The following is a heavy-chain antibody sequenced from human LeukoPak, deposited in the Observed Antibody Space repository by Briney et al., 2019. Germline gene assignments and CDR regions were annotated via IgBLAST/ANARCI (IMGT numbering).Heavy chain of an antibody. CDR3: ARHTRGYNWNDVDYYYGMDV. CDR2: IYYSGST. Sequence: PSETMSLTCTVSGGSISSSSYYWGWIRQPPGKGLEWIGSIYYSGSTYYNPSLKSRVTISVDTPKTQFSLKLSSVTAADTAVYYCARHTRGYNWNDVDYYYGMDVWGQGTTVTVSS. D-gene: IGHD1-1*01. J-gene: IGHJ6*02. V-gene: IGHV4-39*01. CDR1: GGSISSSSYY.